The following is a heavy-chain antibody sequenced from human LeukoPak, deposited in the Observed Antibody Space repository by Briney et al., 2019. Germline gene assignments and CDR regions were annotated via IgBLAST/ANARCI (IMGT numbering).Heavy chain of an antibody. CDR3: ARGPAIVYGYFDN. D-gene: IGHD5/OR15-5a*01. Sequence: PGGSLRLSCAASGFTFSSHSMNWVRQAPGKGPDWISYISSGSDTIYYAESVKGRSTISRDNAKNSLYLQMNSLRDEDTAVYYCARGPAIVYGYFDNWGQGTLVTVSS. CDR1: GFTFSSHS. V-gene: IGHV3-48*02. J-gene: IGHJ4*02. CDR2: ISSGSDTI.